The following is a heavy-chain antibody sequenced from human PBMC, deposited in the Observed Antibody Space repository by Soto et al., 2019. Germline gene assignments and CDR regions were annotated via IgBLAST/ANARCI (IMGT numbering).Heavy chain of an antibody. J-gene: IGHJ6*03. Sequence: QVQLVQSGAEVKKPGSSVKVSCKASGGTFSSYTISWVRQAPGQGLEWMGRIIPILGIANYAQKFQGRVTITADKSTSTAYMELSGLGSEDTAVYYCARGTTSEYYYYYYMDVWGKGTTVTVSS. D-gene: IGHD1-1*01. CDR1: GGTFSSYT. CDR2: IIPILGIA. V-gene: IGHV1-69*02. CDR3: ARGTTSEYYYYYYMDV.